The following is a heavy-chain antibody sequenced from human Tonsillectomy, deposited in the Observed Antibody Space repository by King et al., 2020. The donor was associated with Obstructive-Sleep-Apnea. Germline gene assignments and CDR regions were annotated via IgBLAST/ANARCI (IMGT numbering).Heavy chain of an antibody. CDR2: LSFDGYKK. Sequence: QVQLVESGGGVVQPGRSLRLSCAASGFTFTNDGMHWVRQAPGKGRWVVAVLSFDGYKKFFTIPVQGRFIISRDNSKNTLYLQINSLRVEDTAMYFCAKYENSGGSAWYPLDYWGQGILVTVSS. CDR3: AKYENSGGSAWYPLDY. D-gene: IGHD6-19*01. V-gene: IGHV3-30*18. J-gene: IGHJ4*02. CDR1: GFTFTNDG.